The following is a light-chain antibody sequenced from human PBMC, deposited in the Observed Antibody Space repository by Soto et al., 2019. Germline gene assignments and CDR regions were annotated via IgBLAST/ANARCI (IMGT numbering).Light chain of an antibody. CDR1: QTISSW. V-gene: IGKV1-5*03. Sequence: DIQMTHSPSTLSGSVVDRVTITCRASQTISSWLAWYQQKPVKAPKLLIYKASTLKSGVPSRFSGSGSGTEFTLTISSLQPDDFATYYCQQYNTYSPTFGQGTKVDIK. J-gene: IGKJ1*01. CDR3: QQYNTYSPT. CDR2: KAS.